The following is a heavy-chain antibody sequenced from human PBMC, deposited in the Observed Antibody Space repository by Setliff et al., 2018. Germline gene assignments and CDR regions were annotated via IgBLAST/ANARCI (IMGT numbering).Heavy chain of an antibody. CDR3: ASRRTGPGGWFDY. CDR2: IYYSGTT. D-gene: IGHD1-26*01. CDR1: GGSVSSSSYY. Sequence: SETLSLTCTVSGGSVSSSSYYWGWIRQPPGKGLEWIGTIYYSGTTYYSPSLRSRVTISVDTSKNQFSLKLTSVTAADTAIYYCASRRTGPGGWFDYWGQGTLVTVS. J-gene: IGHJ5*01. V-gene: IGHV4-39*01.